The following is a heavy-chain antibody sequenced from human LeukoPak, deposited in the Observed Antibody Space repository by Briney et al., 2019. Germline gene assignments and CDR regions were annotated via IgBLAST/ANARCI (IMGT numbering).Heavy chain of an antibody. J-gene: IGHJ4*02. CDR1: GITFGTYG. V-gene: IGHV3-30*18. Sequence: GGSLRLSCVASGITFGTYGMHWVRQAPGKGLEWVAVISYDGSNKYYADSVKGRFTISRDNSKNTLYLQMNSLRAEDTAVYYCAKRWDLDYWGQGTLVTVSS. CDR3: AKRWDLDY. CDR2: ISYDGSNK. D-gene: IGHD1-26*01.